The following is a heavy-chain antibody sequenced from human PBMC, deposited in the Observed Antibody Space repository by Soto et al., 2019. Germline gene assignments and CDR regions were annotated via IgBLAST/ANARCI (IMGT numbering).Heavy chain of an antibody. D-gene: IGHD4-17*01. Sequence: QVQLQESGPRLLKPSQTLSLTCTVSGDSFNSGAYYWSWLRQHPAKGLEWIASIYDTGTTSYTPSLWSRLTISIDTSKSQFSLTLTSVTAADTAVYYCARVVHSGDFEDFWGQGTRVTVSS. V-gene: IGHV4-31*03. J-gene: IGHJ4*01. CDR3: ARVVHSGDFEDF. CDR1: GDSFNSGAYY. CDR2: IYDTGTT.